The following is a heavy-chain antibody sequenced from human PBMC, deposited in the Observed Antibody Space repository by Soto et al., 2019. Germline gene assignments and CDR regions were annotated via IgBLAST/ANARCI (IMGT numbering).Heavy chain of an antibody. Sequence: QVQLVQSGAEVKKRGASVKVSCKASGYTFTHYYIHWVRQAPGQGLEWMGIINPNGGSTTYAQKFRAGFTMTRDTSTSTVYMELSSLRSEDSAVYYCATSVNSAMAFDYWGQGTLVTVSS. D-gene: IGHD5-18*01. CDR3: ATSVNSAMAFDY. CDR2: INPNGGST. CDR1: GYTFTHYY. J-gene: IGHJ4*02. V-gene: IGHV1-46*01.